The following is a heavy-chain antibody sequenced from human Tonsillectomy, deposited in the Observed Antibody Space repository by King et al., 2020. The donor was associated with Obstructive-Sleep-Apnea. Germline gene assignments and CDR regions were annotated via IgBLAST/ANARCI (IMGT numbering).Heavy chain of an antibody. J-gene: IGHJ6*02. CDR3: ARGGSNNVNGYFYYYYGVDV. V-gene: IGHV3-48*01. Sequence: VQLVESGGGLVQPGGSLRLSCAASGFTFSPYWLNLVRQAPGKGLWWVLYISGVWSTPYFAYSVKGRFTISRDNAKSSLFLQMNSLRAEDTAVYYCARGGSNNVNGYFYYYYGVDVWGQGTTVTVSS. D-gene: IGHD3-9*01. CDR2: ISGVWSTP. CDR1: GFTFSPYW.